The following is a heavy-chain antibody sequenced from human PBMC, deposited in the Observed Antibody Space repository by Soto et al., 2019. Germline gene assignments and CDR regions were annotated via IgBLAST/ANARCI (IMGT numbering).Heavy chain of an antibody. CDR1: GYTFTSYA. V-gene: IGHV1-3*01. CDR2: INAGNGNT. D-gene: IGHD2-2*01. J-gene: IGHJ4*02. Sequence: QVQLVQSGAEVKKPGASVKVSCKASGYTFTSYAMHWVRQAPGQRLEWMGWINAGNGNTTYSQKFQGRVTITRDTSASTAYMELSSLRSEDTAVYYCARVLGYCSSTSCSRFDYWGQGTLVTVSS. CDR3: ARVLGYCSSTSCSRFDY.